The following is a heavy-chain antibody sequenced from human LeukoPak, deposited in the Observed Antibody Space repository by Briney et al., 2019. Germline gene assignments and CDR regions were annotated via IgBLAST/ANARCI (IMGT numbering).Heavy chain of an antibody. D-gene: IGHD2-2*01. J-gene: IGHJ4*02. V-gene: IGHV1-8*01. CDR3: ARLYCSSTSCYFFDY. Sequence: ASVTVSCKASGYTFTIYDINWVRQATGQGREWMGWMNPNSGNTGYAQKFQGRVTMTRNTSISTAYMELSSLRSEDTAVYYCARLYCSSTSCYFFDYWGQGTLVTVSS. CDR1: GYTFTIYD. CDR2: MNPNSGNT.